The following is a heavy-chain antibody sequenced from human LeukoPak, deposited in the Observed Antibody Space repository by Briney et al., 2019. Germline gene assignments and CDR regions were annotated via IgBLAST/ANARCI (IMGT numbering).Heavy chain of an antibody. CDR2: IKQDGSEK. CDR1: GFTFSKHW. Sequence: GGSLRLSCAASGFTFSKHWMSWVRQAPGKGLEWVANIKQDGSEKYYVDSVKGRFTISRDNAKNSLYLQMNSLRAGDTAFYYCARDEKDGPLWYWGQGILVFVSS. J-gene: IGHJ4*02. V-gene: IGHV3-7*01. CDR3: ARDEKDGPLWY. D-gene: IGHD2-15*01.